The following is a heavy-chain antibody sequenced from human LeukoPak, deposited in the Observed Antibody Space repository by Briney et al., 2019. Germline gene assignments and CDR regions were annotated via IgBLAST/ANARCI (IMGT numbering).Heavy chain of an antibody. V-gene: IGHV3-30*18. Sequence: GGSLRLPCAASGFTFSSYGMHWVRQAPGKGLEWVAVISYDGSNKYYADSVKGRFTISRDNSKNTLYLQMNSLRAEDTAVYYCAKNWNYFDYWGQGTLVTVSS. J-gene: IGHJ4*02. CDR3: AKNWNYFDY. CDR1: GFTFSSYG. CDR2: ISYDGSNK. D-gene: IGHD1-1*01.